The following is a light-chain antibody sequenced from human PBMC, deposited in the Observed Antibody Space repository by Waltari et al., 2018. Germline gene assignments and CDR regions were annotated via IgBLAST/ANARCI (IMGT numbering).Light chain of an antibody. J-gene: IGKJ4*01. CDR3: HQSGGSGRA. CDR1: QSVDNWH. Sequence: ENVLTQSPGTLSLSPGERATLSCRASQSVDNWHLAWYQLKPGQAPRLLISGSSSRATGVPDRFSGSGSGTDFTLTISRLEPEDFAVYYCHQSGGSGRAFGGGTKVEIK. CDR2: GSS. V-gene: IGKV3-20*01.